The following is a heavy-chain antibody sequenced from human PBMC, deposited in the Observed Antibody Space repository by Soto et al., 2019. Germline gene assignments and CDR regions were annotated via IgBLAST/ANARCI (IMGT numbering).Heavy chain of an antibody. J-gene: IGHJ1*01. CDR2: SYYTGGA. CDR1: GGSISSGGEY. D-gene: IGHD3-10*01. V-gene: IGHV4-31*11. Sequence: PSETLSLTCAVSGGSISSGGEYWSWIRQRPGKGLEWIGYSYYTGGAYSNPSLKSRLTLSVDTARSQFSLKLTSVTAADPAVYFCARGLTMLRGVMASWGQGTLVTVSS. CDR3: ARGLTMLRGVMAS.